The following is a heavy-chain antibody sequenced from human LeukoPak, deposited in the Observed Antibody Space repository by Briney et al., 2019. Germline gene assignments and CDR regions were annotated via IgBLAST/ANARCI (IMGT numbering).Heavy chain of an antibody. V-gene: IGHV4-61*02. CDR3: ARGPGSATKEAFDI. D-gene: IGHD2-8*01. CDR2: IYSSGIF. J-gene: IGHJ3*02. Sequence: SQTLSLTCTVSSGSISSPPYYWSWIRQPAGKEVEWIGRIYSSGIFDYNPSLKSRVTLSIDTSKNSFSLRLSSVTATDTAVYYCARGPGSATKEAFDIWAKGQWSPSLQ. CDR1: SGSISSPPYY.